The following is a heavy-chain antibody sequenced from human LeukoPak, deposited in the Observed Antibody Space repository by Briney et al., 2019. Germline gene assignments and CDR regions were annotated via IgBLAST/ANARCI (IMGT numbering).Heavy chain of an antibody. D-gene: IGHD3-22*01. CDR3: ASPGDSSGYYLNPYYFDY. CDR1: GGSISSSTYY. V-gene: IGHV4-39*01. CDR2: IYYSGST. Sequence: SETLSLTCTVFGGSISSSTYYWGWIRQPPGKGLEWIGSIYYSGSTYYNPSLKSRVTISVDTSKNQFSLKLSSVTAADTAVYYCASPGDSSGYYLNPYYFDYWGQGTLVTVSS. J-gene: IGHJ4*02.